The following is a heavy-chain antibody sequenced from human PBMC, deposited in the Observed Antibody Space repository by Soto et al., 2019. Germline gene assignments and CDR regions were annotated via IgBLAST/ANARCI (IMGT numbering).Heavy chain of an antibody. J-gene: IGHJ5*02. Sequence: ETLSLTCTVSGDSISGYYWVWIRRPPGKGLEWIGYIHYSGSTNYNPSLKSRVTISVDTPKNQFSLKVNSMTATDTAVYYCARGGLAARKGRWFDPWGQGTLVTVSS. CDR2: IHYSGST. D-gene: IGHD6-6*01. CDR3: ARGGLAARKGRWFDP. V-gene: IGHV4-59*12. CDR1: GDSISGYY.